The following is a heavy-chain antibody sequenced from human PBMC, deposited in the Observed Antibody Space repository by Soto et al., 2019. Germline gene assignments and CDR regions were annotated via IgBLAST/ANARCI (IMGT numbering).Heavy chain of an antibody. CDR2: IYHSGST. V-gene: IGHV4-61*01. CDR1: GGSVSSGSYY. D-gene: IGHD4-17*01. CDR3: ARSPPVTRDDAFDI. Sequence: QMQLQESGPGLVKPSETLSLTCTVSGGSVSSGSYYWNWIRQPPGKGLEWIGYIYHSGSTNYNPSLKSRVTISVDTSKNQFSLKLSSVTAADTAVYYCARSPPVTRDDAFDIWGQGTMVTVSP. J-gene: IGHJ3*02.